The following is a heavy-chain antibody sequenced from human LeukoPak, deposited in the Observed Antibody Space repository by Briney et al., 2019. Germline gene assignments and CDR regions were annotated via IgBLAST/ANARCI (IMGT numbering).Heavy chain of an antibody. CDR3: GIASLSVYDIYYFDY. CDR1: GLTVDDYG. J-gene: IGHJ4*02. CDR2: ISWNSGSI. Sequence: GRSLTPSCAVSGLTVDDYGVRSARQAPGKGREWVTGISWNSGSIVCADCVEGRFTISRDHAKNSLYQRMNSLRAEDTALYYCGIASLSVYDIYYFDYWGQGTLVTVSS. D-gene: IGHD5/OR15-5a*01. V-gene: IGHV3-9*01.